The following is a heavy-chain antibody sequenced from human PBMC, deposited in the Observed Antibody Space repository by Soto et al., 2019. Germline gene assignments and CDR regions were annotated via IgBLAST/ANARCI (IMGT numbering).Heavy chain of an antibody. J-gene: IGHJ6*02. CDR1: GGSISRSRFF. CDR3: ARRLYYDSSGFEGGGMDV. CDR2: IYYSGST. Sequence: SETPSPTRPFSGGSISRSRFFWGWVRPPPREGLEWIGSIYYSGSTYYNPSLKSRVTISVDTSKNQFSLKLSSVTAADTAVYYCARRLYYDSSGFEGGGMDVWGQGTTVTVS. V-gene: IGHV4-39*01. D-gene: IGHD3-22*01.